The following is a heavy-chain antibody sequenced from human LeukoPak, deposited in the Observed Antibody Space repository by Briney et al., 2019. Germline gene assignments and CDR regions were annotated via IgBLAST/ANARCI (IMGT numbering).Heavy chain of an antibody. CDR2: ISGSGGST. CDR3: AKVLGSSWYIDY. CDR1: GFTFSSYA. Sequence: PGGSLRLSCAASGFTFSSYAMSWVRQAPGKRLEWVSAISGSGGSTYYADSVKGRFTISRDNSKNTLYLQMNSLRAEDTAVYYCAKVLGSSWYIDYWGQGTLVTVSS. J-gene: IGHJ4*02. V-gene: IGHV3-23*01. D-gene: IGHD6-13*01.